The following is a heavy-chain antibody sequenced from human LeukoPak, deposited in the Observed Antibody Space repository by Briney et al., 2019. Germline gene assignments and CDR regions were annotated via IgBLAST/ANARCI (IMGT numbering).Heavy chain of an antibody. CDR2: INPSGGNT. J-gene: IGHJ4*02. V-gene: IGHV1-46*01. CDR3: ARAQGYGDCDY. Sequence: ASVKVSCKSSGYTFTDYYIHWVRQPPGQGLEWMGIINPSGGNTKYAEKFQASVTMTRDTSTTTVYMDLSSLRSEDTAVYYCARAQGYGDCDYWGQGPLVTVSS. D-gene: IGHD4-17*01. CDR1: GYTFTDYY.